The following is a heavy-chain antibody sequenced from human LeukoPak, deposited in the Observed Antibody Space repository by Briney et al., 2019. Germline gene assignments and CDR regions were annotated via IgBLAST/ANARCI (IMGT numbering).Heavy chain of an antibody. Sequence: RPGGSLRLSCAASGFTFDDYGMSWARQAPGKGLEWVSGINWDGGSTGYADSVKGRFTISRDNAKNFLYLQMNSLRAEDTALYYCARTVSSAGWSDDAFDIWGQGTMVTASS. CDR3: ARTVSSAGWSDDAFDI. V-gene: IGHV3-20*04. CDR1: GFTFDDYG. D-gene: IGHD6-19*01. J-gene: IGHJ3*02. CDR2: INWDGGST.